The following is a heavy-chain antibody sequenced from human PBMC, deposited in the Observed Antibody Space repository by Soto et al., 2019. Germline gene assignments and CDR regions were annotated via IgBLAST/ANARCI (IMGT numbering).Heavy chain of an antibody. D-gene: IGHD3-9*01. J-gene: IGHJ3*02. CDR2: ISGSGGST. CDR3: AKDSKLTQGAFDI. CDR1: GFTFSSYA. V-gene: IGHV3-23*01. Sequence: PGWSLRLSCAASGFTFSSYAMSWVRQAPGKGLEWVSAISGSGGSTYYADSVKGRFTISRDNSKNTLYLQMNSLRAEDTAVYYCAKDSKLTQGAFDIWGQGTMVTVSS.